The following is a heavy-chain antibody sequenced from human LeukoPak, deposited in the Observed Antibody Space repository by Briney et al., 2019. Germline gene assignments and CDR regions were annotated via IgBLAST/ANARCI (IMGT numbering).Heavy chain of an antibody. CDR3: ARDRTSGSYNDYAFEI. J-gene: IGHJ3*02. D-gene: IGHD3-10*01. CDR2: ISYDGSNK. CDR1: EFTLSSYS. V-gene: IGHV3-30-3*01. Sequence: PGGSLRLSCAAFEFTLSSYSMNWVRQAPGKGLEWVAVISYDGSNKNQADSVKGRFTISRDNSKKTLYVQMNSLRAEDSAVYYCARDRTSGSYNDYAFEIWGQGTMVTVSS.